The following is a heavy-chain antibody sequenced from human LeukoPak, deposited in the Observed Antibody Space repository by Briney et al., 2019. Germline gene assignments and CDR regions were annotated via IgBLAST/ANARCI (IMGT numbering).Heavy chain of an antibody. Sequence: SVKVSCKASGGTSISYAISWVRQAPGQGREWMGRIIPILGIANYGQKVHGRVTITADKSTSTAYMELSSLRSEDTAVYYCARDPYCSGGSCNTQNWFDPGGQGGLVTVSS. CDR2: IIPILGIA. D-gene: IGHD2-15*01. CDR1: GGTSISYA. V-gene: IGHV1-69*04. CDR3: ARDPYCSGGSCNTQNWFDP. J-gene: IGHJ5*02.